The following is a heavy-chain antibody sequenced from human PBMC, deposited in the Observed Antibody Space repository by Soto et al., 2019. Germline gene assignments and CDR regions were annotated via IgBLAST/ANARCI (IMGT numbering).Heavy chain of an antibody. CDR1: GYTFSNYG. V-gene: IGHV1-8*02. J-gene: IGHJ5*02. Sequence: GASVKVSCKASGYTFSNYGINWVRQATGQGLEWMGWMNPNSGNTGYAQKFQGRVTMTRSTSISTAYMELSSLRSEDTAVYYCTRARKLVAISGGFDPWGQGTLVTVSS. D-gene: IGHD5-12*01. CDR2: MNPNSGNT. CDR3: TRARKLVAISGGFDP.